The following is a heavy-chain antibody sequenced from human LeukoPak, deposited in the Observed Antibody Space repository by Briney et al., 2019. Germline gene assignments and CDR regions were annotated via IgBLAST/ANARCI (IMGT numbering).Heavy chain of an antibody. V-gene: IGHV3-7*01. CDR1: GFTFSTYW. J-gene: IGHJ4*02. CDR3: ARLPKPDY. CDR2: MNQDGSDK. Sequence: GGSLRLSCAASGFTFSTYWMSWVRQDPGKGLEWVANMNQDGSDKNYVDSVKGRFTISRDNSDNSLYLQMNSLRAEDTALYYCARLPKPDYWGQGTQVTVSS.